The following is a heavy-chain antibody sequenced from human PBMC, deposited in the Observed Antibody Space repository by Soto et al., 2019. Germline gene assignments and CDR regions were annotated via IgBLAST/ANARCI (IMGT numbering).Heavy chain of an antibody. CDR1: GFTFSSYA. CDR2: ISGSGGTT. V-gene: IGHV3-23*01. Sequence: GGSLRLSCAASGFTFSSYAMSWVRQAPGKGLECVSTISGSGGTTYYADSVKGRFTISRDNSKNTLYLQMNSLGAEDTAVYYCARGSASKSGHLWYFDLWGRGTLVTVSS. D-gene: IGHD2-8*02. CDR3: ARGSASKSGHLWYFDL. J-gene: IGHJ2*01.